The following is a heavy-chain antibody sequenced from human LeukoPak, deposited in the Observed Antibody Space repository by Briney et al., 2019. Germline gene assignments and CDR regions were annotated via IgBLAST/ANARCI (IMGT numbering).Heavy chain of an antibody. CDR2: ISAYNGNT. CDR3: ASTTGLDD. CDR1: GYTFTNYG. V-gene: IGHV1-18*01. Sequence: ASVKVSCKASGYTFTNYGTTWVRQAPGQGLEWMGWISAYNGNTNYAENLQGRVTMTTDTSTNTAYMELRSLRSDDTAVYYCASTTGLDDWGQGTLVTVSS. D-gene: IGHD1-1*01. J-gene: IGHJ4*02.